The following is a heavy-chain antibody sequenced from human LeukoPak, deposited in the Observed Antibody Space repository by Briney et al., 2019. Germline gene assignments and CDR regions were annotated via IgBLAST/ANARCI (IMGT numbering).Heavy chain of an antibody. CDR1: GFTFSSYA. CDR2: ISGSGGST. V-gene: IGHV3-23*01. D-gene: IGHD3-3*01. J-gene: IGHJ4*02. CDR3: AKLKSVGPRETYDFWSVVWGFDY. Sequence: GGSLRLSCAASGFTFSSYAMSWVRQAPGKGLEWVSAISGSGGSTYYADSVKGRFTISRDNSKNTLYLQMNSLRAEDTAVYYCAKLKSVGPRETYDFWSVVWGFDYWGQGTLVTVSS.